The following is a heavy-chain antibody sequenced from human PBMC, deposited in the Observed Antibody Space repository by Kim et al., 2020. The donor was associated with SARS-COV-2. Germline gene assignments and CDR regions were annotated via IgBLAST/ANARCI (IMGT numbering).Heavy chain of an antibody. V-gene: IGHV3-30*02. Sequence: DSVKGRFTISRDNSKNTLYLQMNSLRAEDTAVYYRAKGSPVVLLWFGEHYWGQGTLVTVSS. CDR3: AKGSPVVLLWFGEHY. J-gene: IGHJ4*02. D-gene: IGHD3-10*01.